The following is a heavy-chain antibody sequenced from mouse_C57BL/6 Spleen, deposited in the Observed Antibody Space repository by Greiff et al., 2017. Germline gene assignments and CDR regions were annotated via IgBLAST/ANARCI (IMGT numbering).Heavy chain of an antibody. V-gene: IGHV1-54*01. J-gene: IGHJ4*01. CDR1: GYAFTNYL. CDR3: ARGGIYLYAMGD. CDR2: INPGSGGT. Sequence: VQLQQSGAELVRPGTSVKVSCKASGYAFTNYLIEWVKQRPGQGLEWIGVINPGSGGTNYNEKFKGKATLTADKSSSTAYMQLSSLTSEDSAVYFCARGGIYLYAMGDWGQGTSVTVA. D-gene: IGHD5-5*01.